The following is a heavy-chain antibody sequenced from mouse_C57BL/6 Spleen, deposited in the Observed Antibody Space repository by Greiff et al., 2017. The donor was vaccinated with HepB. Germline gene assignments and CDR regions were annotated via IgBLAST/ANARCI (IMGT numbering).Heavy chain of an antibody. Sequence: QVQLQQSGAELVRPGTSVKMSCKASGYTFTNYWIGWAKQRPGHGLEWIGDIYPGGGYTNYNAKFKGKATLTADKSSSTAYMQFSSLTSEDSAIYYCARDCGRRDWYFDVWGTGTTVTVSS. CDR1: GYTFTNYW. CDR2: IYPGGGYT. J-gene: IGHJ1*03. CDR3: ARDCGRRDWYFDV. V-gene: IGHV1-63*01. D-gene: IGHD1-1*01.